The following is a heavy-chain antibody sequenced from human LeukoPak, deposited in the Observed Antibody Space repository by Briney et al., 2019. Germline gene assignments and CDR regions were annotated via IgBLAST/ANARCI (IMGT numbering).Heavy chain of an antibody. CDR1: GFTFSSYA. Sequence: GGSLRLSCAASGFTFSSYAMSWVRQAPGKGLEWVSTISGNGGTTYYADSVKGRFTISRDNSKNTVYLQMNSLRAEDTALYYCANRGRMAVASHYFDYWGQGTLVTVSS. CDR3: ANRGRMAVASHYFDY. J-gene: IGHJ4*02. D-gene: IGHD6-19*01. V-gene: IGHV3-23*01. CDR2: ISGNGGTT.